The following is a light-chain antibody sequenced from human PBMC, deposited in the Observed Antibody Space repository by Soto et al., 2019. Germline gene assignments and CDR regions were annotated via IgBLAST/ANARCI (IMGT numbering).Light chain of an antibody. CDR1: QTITSTH. J-gene: IGKJ1*01. V-gene: IGKV3-20*01. Sequence: EIVLTQSPGTLSLFPGERATLSCRASQTITSTHLAWYQQKPDQAPRLLIYGVSNRSSGFADRFSSSGSGTDFTLTISGLEPDDFAVYYCQHYGASPRTFGQGTKVEI. CDR2: GVS. CDR3: QHYGASPRT.